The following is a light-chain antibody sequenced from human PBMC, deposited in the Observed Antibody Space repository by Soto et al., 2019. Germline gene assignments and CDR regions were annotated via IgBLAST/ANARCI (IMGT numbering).Light chain of an antibody. CDR1: SGHSSYI. J-gene: IGLJ2*01. V-gene: IGLV4-60*02. CDR2: LEGSGSY. CDR3: ETWDSNTRV. Sequence: QPVLTQSSSASASLGSSVKLTCTLSSGHSSYIIAWHQQQPGKAPRYLMKLEGSGSYNTGSGFPDRFSGSSSRADRYLTIAHLQFEDEANYCCETWDSNTRVFGGGTKLTVL.